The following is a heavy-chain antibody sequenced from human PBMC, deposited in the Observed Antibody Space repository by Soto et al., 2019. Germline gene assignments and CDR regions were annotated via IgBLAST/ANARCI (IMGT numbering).Heavy chain of an antibody. D-gene: IGHD3-3*01. Sequence: PSETLSLTCTVSGASVSSGAYYWGWVRQRPGRGLEWIGYIYESGYTNYNPSLKSRVTISVDTSKNQFSLRLTSVTAADTAVYYCARVRDWFDPWGQGTLVTVSS. V-gene: IGHV4-61*08. CDR3: ARVRDWFDP. J-gene: IGHJ5*02. CDR1: GASVSSGAYY. CDR2: IYESGYT.